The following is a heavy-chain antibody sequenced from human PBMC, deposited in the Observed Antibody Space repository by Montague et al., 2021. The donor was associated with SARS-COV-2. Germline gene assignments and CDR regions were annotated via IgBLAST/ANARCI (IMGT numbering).Heavy chain of an antibody. CDR3: ARERGDYGADGGFDF. Sequence: YLSLSCAASGFTFSSFNMNWVRQAPGKGLEWVSFISTSSSNIYYADSVRGRFTISRDKAKNSLYLQMNSLRDEDTAVYYCARERGDYGADGGFDFWGQGTLVTVSS. V-gene: IGHV3-48*02. CDR2: ISTSSSNI. CDR1: GFTFSSFN. J-gene: IGHJ4*02. D-gene: IGHD3-10*01.